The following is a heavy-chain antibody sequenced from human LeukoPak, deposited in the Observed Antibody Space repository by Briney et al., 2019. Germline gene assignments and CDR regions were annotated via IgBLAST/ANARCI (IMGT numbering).Heavy chain of an antibody. D-gene: IGHD2-2*01. J-gene: IGHJ3*02. CDR1: GGSISSSSYY. Sequence: SETLSLTCTVSGGSISSSSYYWGWIRQPPGKGLEWIGSIYYSESTYYNPSLKSRVTISVDTSKNQFSLKLSSVTAADTAVYYCASPIPEGDIVVVPAAIRGEAFDIWGQGTMVTVSS. V-gene: IGHV4-39*01. CDR3: ASPIPEGDIVVVPAAIRGEAFDI. CDR2: IYYSEST.